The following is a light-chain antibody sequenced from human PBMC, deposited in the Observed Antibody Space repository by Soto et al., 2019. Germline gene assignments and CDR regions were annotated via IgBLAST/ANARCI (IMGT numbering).Light chain of an antibody. V-gene: IGLV2-14*01. CDR2: DVS. Sequence: QSALTQPASVSGSPGQSITISCTGTSSDVGGYNYVSWYQQHPGKAPKLMIYDVSNRPSGVSNRFSGSKSGNTASLTISGLQAEDEADYYCSSYTSSSIYVAFGGGTKLTVL. J-gene: IGLJ2*01. CDR1: SSDVGGYNY. CDR3: SSYTSSSIYVA.